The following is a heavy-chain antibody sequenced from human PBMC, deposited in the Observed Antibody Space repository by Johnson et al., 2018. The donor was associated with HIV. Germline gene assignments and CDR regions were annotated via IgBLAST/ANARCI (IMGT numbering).Heavy chain of an antibody. CDR1: GFTFNSYD. J-gene: IGHJ3*02. CDR2: IWYDGSNT. Sequence: QVQLVESGGGVVQPGRSLRLPCAASGFTFNSYDMHWVRQAPGKGLEWVAVIWYDGSNTFYADSVKGRFTISRDNSKNTLYLQMNSLRAEDTAVYYCILNRITMIRGGSDAFDIWGEGTMVTVSS. D-gene: IGHD3-10*01. CDR3: ILNRITMIRGGSDAFDI. V-gene: IGHV3-33*01.